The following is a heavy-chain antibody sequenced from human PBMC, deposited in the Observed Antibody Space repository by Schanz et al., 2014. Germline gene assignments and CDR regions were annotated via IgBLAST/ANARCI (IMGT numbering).Heavy chain of an antibody. J-gene: IGHJ4*02. D-gene: IGHD3-3*01. CDR1: GYTFTSYG. CDR2: ISAYNGNT. CDR3: ARSAGRDFWSGYYTRFDY. Sequence: QVQLVQSGAEVKKPGASVKVSCKASGYTFTSYGISWVRQAPGQGLEWMGWISAYNGNTKYPQKLQGRVNMTTDTSTSTVYMELRSLRSDDTAVYYCARSAGRDFWSGYYTRFDYWGQGTLVTVSS. V-gene: IGHV1-18*01.